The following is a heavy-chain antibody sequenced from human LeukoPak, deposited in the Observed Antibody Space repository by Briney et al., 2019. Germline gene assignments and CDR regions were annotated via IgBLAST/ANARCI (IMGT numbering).Heavy chain of an antibody. V-gene: IGHV3-30*04. CDR3: ARDGDRYSSSWFDY. CDR1: GFTFSSYA. Sequence: GGSLRLSCAASGFTFSSYAMHWVRQAPGKGLEWVAVISYDGSNKYYADSEKGRFTISRDDSKNTLYLQMNSLRAEDTAVYYCARDGDRYSSSWFDYWGQGTLVTVSS. D-gene: IGHD6-13*01. J-gene: IGHJ4*02. CDR2: ISYDGSNK.